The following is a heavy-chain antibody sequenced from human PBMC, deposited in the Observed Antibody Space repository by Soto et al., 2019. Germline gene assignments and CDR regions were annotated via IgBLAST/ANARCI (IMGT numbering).Heavy chain of an antibody. D-gene: IGHD6-19*01. CDR2: ISSSGSTI. V-gene: IGHV3-48*03. J-gene: IGHJ4*02. CDR1: GFTFSSYE. Sequence: PGGSLRLSCAASGFTFSSYEMNWVRQAPGKGLEWVSYISSSGSTIYYADSVKGRFTISRDNAKNSLYLQMNSLRAEDTAVYYCARVNGYSNGWYGGFDYWGQGTLVTVSS. CDR3: ARVNGYSNGWYGGFDY.